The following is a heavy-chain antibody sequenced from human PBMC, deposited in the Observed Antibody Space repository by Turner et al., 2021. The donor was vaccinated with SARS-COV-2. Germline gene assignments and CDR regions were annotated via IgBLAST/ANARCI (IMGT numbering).Heavy chain of an antibody. Sequence: EVQLVESGGGLVQAGETLRLCCAAPRFTFDHYAMPWVRQAPGKGLEWVSGISWNSGTIGYADSVKGGITISRDNAKNSLNLQMNSLRAEDTAVYYCAKVARISMTVTGYFDDWGQGTLVTVSS. CDR2: ISWNSGTI. V-gene: IGHV3-9*01. CDR1: RFTFDHYA. CDR3: AKVARISMTVTGYFDD. J-gene: IGHJ4*02. D-gene: IGHD3-22*01.